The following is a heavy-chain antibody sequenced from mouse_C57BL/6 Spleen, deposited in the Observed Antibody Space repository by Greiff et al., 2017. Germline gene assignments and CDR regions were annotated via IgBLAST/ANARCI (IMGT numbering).Heavy chain of an antibody. Sequence: EVQLVESEGGLVQPGSSMKLSCTASGFTFSDYYMAWVRQVPEKGLEWVANINYDGSSTYYLDSLKSRFIISRDNAKNILYLQMSSLKSEDTATYYCARDRGLRRSYAMDYWGQGTSVTVSS. CDR3: ARDRGLRRSYAMDY. CDR2: INYDGSST. D-gene: IGHD2-4*01. CDR1: GFTFSDYY. V-gene: IGHV5-16*01. J-gene: IGHJ4*01.